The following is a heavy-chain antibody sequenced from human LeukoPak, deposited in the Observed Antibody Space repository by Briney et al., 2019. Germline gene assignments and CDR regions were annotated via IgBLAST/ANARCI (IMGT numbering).Heavy chain of an antibody. J-gene: IGHJ4*02. CDR2: IYHGGPT. CDR1: GDSITTIRW. CDR3: ATYCVGGDYGSYYFEY. D-gene: IGHD2-21*02. Sequence: SETLSLTCAVSGDSITTIRWWDWARQPPGKGLEWIGEIYHGGPTNYNPSLKSRVIMSVDKSQNHFSLKLASVLAADTAVDYCATYCVGGDYGSYYFEYWGQGTLVTVSS. V-gene: IGHV4-4*02.